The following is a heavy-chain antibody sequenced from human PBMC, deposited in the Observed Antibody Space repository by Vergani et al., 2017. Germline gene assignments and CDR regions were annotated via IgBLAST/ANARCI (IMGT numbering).Heavy chain of an antibody. CDR2: ISSSGSTI. CDR3: ARAGWGARLYCPDY. D-gene: IGHD2-15*01. J-gene: IGHJ4*02. V-gene: IGHV3-48*03. CDR1: GFTFSSYE. Sequence: EVQLVESGGGLVQPGGSLRLSCAASGFTFSSYEMNWVRQAPGKGLEWVSYISSSGSTIYYADSVKGRFTISRDNAKNSLYLQMNSLRAEDTAVYYCARAGWGARLYCPDYWGQGTLVTVSS.